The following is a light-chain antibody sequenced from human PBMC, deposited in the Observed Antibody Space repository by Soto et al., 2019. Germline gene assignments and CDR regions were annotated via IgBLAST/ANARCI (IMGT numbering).Light chain of an antibody. CDR1: QSVSSSY. V-gene: IGKV3-20*01. CDR3: QQYGSSPLT. Sequence: IVLTHSPGTLSFSPGEIATLSFRASQSVSSSYLAWYQQKPGQAPRLLIYGASSRATGIPDRFSGSGSGTDFTLTISRLEPEDFAVYYCQQYGSSPLTFGGGTKWIS. CDR2: GAS. J-gene: IGKJ4*01.